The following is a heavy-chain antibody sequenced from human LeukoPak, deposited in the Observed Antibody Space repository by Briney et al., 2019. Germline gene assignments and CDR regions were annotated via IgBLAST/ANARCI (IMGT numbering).Heavy chain of an antibody. CDR1: GFKFDDYA. V-gene: IGHV3-9*01. D-gene: IGHD1-1*01. J-gene: IGHJ4*01. Sequence: GGSLRLSCAASGFKFDDYAMHWVRQTPGKGLEWVASINWNSGFIDYGDSVKGRVIISRDDAKNSLHLQMNSLRPEDTALYYCAKDGRPDAYGIFDLWGHGTLVTVSS. CDR2: INWNSGFI. CDR3: AKDGRPDAYGIFDL.